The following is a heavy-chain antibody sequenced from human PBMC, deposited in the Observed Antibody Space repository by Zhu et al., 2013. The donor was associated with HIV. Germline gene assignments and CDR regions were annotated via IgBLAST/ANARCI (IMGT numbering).Heavy chain of an antibody. CDR2: INHSGST. D-gene: IGHD6-13*01. J-gene: IGHJ4*02. CDR1: GGSFSGYY. V-gene: IGHV4-34*01. CDR3: ARGAHAGIAAAFPVY. Sequence: QVQLQQWGAGLLKPSETLSLTCAVYGGSFSGYYWSWIRQPPGKGLEWIGEINHSGSTNYNPSLKSRVTISVDTSKNQFSLQVTSVTAVDTAVYYCARGAHAGIAAAFPVYWGQGTLVTVSS.